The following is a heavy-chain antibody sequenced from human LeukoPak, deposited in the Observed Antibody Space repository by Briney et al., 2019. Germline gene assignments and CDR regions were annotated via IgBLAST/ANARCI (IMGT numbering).Heavy chain of an antibody. CDR3: AREPPGNYDSSGYYNAYFDC. CDR1: GFTFSSYW. D-gene: IGHD3-22*01. J-gene: IGHJ4*02. Sequence: GGSLRLSCAASGFTFSSYWMHWVRQAPGKGLVWVSHINSDGSSTNYADSVKGRFTISRDNAKNSLYLQMNSLTDEDTAVYYCAREPPGNYDSSGYYNAYFDCWGQGTLVTVSS. V-gene: IGHV3-74*01. CDR2: INSDGSST.